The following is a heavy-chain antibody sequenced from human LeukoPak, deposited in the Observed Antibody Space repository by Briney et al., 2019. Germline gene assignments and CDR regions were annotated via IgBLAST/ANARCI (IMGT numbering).Heavy chain of an antibody. D-gene: IGHD5-12*01. CDR2: ISKDGSNE. J-gene: IGHJ4*02. V-gene: IGHV3-30*04. CDR1: GFTFSTYV. CDR3: ARESVARGLFDY. Sequence: GGSLRLSCAASGFTFSTYVMHWVRQAPGKGLDWVAVISKDGSNEDYADSVKGRFSISRDNSKNTLFLQMNSLRVEDTAVYYCARESVARGLFDYWGQGTLVTVSS.